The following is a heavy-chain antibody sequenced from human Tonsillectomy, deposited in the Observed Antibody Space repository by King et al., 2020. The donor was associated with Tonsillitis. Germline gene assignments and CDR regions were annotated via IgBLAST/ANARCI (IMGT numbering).Heavy chain of an antibody. D-gene: IGHD1-1*01. J-gene: IGHJ4*02. CDR1: GFTFSNYA. CDR3: ARDLMSGDWNDPLSYFDY. Sequence: VQLVESGGGVVQPGRSLRLSCAASGFTFSNYAMHWVRQAPGKGLEWVAIISYDGTEKYYADSVKGRFTISRDNSKNKMSVQMNSLRAEDTAVYYCARDLMSGDWNDPLSYFDYWGQGTLVTVSS. V-gene: IGHV3-30*04. CDR2: ISYDGTEK.